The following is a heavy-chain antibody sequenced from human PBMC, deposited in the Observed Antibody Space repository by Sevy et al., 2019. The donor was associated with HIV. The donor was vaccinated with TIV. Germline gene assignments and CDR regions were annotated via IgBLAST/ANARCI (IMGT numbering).Heavy chain of an antibody. Sequence: LSLTCAASGFTFSSYGMHWVRQAPGKGLEWVAVIWYDGSNKYYAESVKGRFTISRDNSKNTLYLQMNSLRAEDTAVYYCASSKDRGVAATPIDYWGQGTLVTVSS. D-gene: IGHD2-15*01. J-gene: IGHJ4*02. CDR1: GFTFSSYG. V-gene: IGHV3-33*01. CDR3: ASSKDRGVAATPIDY. CDR2: IWYDGSNK.